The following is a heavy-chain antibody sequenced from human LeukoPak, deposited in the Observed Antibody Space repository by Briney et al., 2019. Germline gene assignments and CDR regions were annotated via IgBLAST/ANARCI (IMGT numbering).Heavy chain of an antibody. V-gene: IGHV4-59*11. J-gene: IGHJ4*02. CDR1: GGSISSHY. Sequence: SETLSLTCTVSGGSISSHYWSWIRQPPGKGLEWIGYIYYSGSTNYNPSLKSRVSISVDASKNQFSLKLSSVTAADTAVYYCARGLAAKQRYFDYWGQGTRVTVYS. CDR2: IYYSGST. D-gene: IGHD6-25*01. CDR3: ARGLAAKQRYFDY.